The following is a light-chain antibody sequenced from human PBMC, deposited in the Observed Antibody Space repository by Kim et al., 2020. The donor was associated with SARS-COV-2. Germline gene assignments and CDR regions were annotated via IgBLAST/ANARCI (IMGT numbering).Light chain of an antibody. Sequence: NSVTITCSENSASIGSNVAYWYQQPPGAAPNLLNSMNNQRPSGVPDRFSGSKSGTSASLVISGLRSEEEADYYCGTWDASLKAVFGGGTQLTVL. CDR3: GTWDASLKAV. CDR1: SASIGSNV. CDR2: MNN. J-gene: IGLJ7*01. V-gene: IGLV1-47*01.